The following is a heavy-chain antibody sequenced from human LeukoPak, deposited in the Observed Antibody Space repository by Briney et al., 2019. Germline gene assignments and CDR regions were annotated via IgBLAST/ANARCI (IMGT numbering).Heavy chain of an antibody. V-gene: IGHV3-7*01. Sequence: QPGGSLKLSCAGSGFTLNTYYMSWVRQAPGKGLEWVANINPDGTEKFYVDSLKGRLTISRDNGKNLVYPQMNSLRAEDTAVYYCARSGGNIYDWALDIWGQGTMVTVSS. D-gene: IGHD3-16*01. CDR3: ARSGGNIYDWALDI. CDR1: GFTLNTYY. CDR2: INPDGTEK. J-gene: IGHJ3*02.